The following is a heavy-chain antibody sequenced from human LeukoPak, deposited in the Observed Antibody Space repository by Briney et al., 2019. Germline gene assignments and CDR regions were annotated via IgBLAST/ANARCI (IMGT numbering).Heavy chain of an antibody. CDR1: GGSISSSSYY. V-gene: IGHV4-39*01. CDR2: IYYTGST. Sequence: PLETLSLTCTVSGGSISSSSYYWGWIRQPPGKGLEWIGSIYYTGSTYYNPSLKSRVTISVDTSKNEFSLKLTSVTAADTAVYYCASAIDYYGSEKVFDIWGQGTMVTVSS. D-gene: IGHD3-10*01. J-gene: IGHJ3*02. CDR3: ASAIDYYGSEKVFDI.